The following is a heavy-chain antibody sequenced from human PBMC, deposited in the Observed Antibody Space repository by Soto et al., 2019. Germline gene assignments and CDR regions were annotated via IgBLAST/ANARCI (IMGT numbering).Heavy chain of an antibody. CDR2: IDPSDSYT. V-gene: IGHV5-10-1*01. Sequence: PGESLKISCKGSGYSLTSYWISWVRQMPGKGLEWMGRIDPSDSYTNYSPSFQGHVTISADKSISTAYLQWSSLKASDTAMYYCARGVTYYYDSSGYYYRPDAFDIWGQGTMIAVSS. J-gene: IGHJ3*02. D-gene: IGHD3-22*01. CDR3: ARGVTYYYDSSGYYYRPDAFDI. CDR1: GYSLTSYW.